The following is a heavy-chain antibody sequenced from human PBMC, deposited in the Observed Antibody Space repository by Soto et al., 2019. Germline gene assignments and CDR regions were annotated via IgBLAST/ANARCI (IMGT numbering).Heavy chain of an antibody. V-gene: IGHV1-18*01. J-gene: IGHJ4*02. Sequence: ASVKVSCKASGYTFFNYGITWLRQAPGEGLEWMGWSSTYNSNTNYAQKLQGRVTMTTDTSTSTAYMELRSLRSDDTAVYYCARDAAIVGATNEYFFDYWGQGTLVPVSS. CDR3: ARDAAIVGATNEYFFDY. D-gene: IGHD1-26*01. CDR1: GYTFFNYG. CDR2: SSTYNSNT.